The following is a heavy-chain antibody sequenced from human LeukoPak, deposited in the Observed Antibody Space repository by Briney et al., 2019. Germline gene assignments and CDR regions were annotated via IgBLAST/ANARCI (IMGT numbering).Heavy chain of an antibody. D-gene: IGHD6-13*01. CDR2: TYPADSDT. CDR1: GYSFTSYW. CDR3: VRRSIVAAGSLFDY. V-gene: IGHV5-51*01. J-gene: IGHJ4*02. Sequence: GGSLKISCKASGYSFTSYWIGWVRQMPGKGLEYMGITYPADSDTRYSPSFQGQVTISADKSISTAYLQWRSLKASDSAMYYCVRRSIVAAGSLFDYWGQGTLVTVSS.